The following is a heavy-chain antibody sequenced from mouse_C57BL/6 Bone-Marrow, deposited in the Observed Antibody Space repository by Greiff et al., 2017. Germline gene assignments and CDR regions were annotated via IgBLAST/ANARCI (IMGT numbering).Heavy chain of an antibody. V-gene: IGHV1-9*01. D-gene: IGHD2-5*01. CDR1: GYKITGYW. CDR2: ILPGSGST. Sequence: VQLQQSGAELMKPGASVKLSCKATGYKITGYWIEWVKQRPGHGLEWIGEILPGSGSTNYNAKFKGKATITADTSSNTAYMQHSSLTSKDSAIYDCSTYSNGELWGQGTLVTVSA. J-gene: IGHJ3*02. CDR3: STYSNGEL.